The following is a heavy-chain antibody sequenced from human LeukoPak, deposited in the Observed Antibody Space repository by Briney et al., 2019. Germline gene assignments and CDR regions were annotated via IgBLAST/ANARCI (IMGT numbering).Heavy chain of an antibody. Sequence: ESGPTLVNPTQTLTLTCTFSGFSLSTSGMCVSWIRQPPGKALEWLARIDWDDDKYYSTSLKTRPTISKDTSKNLVVLTMTNMDPVDTATYYCARYYYDSSGYPRFDYWGQGTLVTVSS. J-gene: IGHJ4*02. D-gene: IGHD3-22*01. CDR3: ARYYYDSSGYPRFDY. CDR1: GFSLSTSGMC. CDR2: IDWDDDK. V-gene: IGHV2-70*11.